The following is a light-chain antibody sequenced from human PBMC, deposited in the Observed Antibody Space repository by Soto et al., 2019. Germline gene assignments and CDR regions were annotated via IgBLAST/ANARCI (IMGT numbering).Light chain of an antibody. Sequence: QSALTQPASVSGSPGQSITISCTGTSSDIGGYNYVSWYQQLPGKVPKLIIYDVSNRPSGVSDRFSGSKSGNAASLTISGRQAEDEADYYCSSYTRTSTLHVFGTGTKLTVL. V-gene: IGLV2-14*03. CDR2: DVS. J-gene: IGLJ1*01. CDR1: SSDIGGYNY. CDR3: SSYTRTSTLHV.